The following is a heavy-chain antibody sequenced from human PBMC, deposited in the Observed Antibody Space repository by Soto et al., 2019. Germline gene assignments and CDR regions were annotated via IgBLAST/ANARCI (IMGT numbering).Heavy chain of an antibody. V-gene: IGHV3-9*01. CDR3: XXXXXXSSSYYMDV. CDR1: GFTFDDYA. D-gene: IGHD6-6*01. J-gene: IGHJ6*03. Sequence: EVQLVESGGGLVQPGRSLRLSCAASGFTFDDYAMHWVRQAPGKGLEWVSGISWNSGSIGYADSVKGRFTISRDNAKNSXXXXXXXXXXXXXXXXXXXXXXXXSSSYYMDVWGKGTTVTVSS. CDR2: ISWNSGSI.